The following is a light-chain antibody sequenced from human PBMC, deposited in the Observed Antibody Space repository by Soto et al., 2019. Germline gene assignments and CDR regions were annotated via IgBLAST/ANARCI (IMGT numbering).Light chain of an antibody. CDR2: AAS. CDR1: QTISSTY. CDR3: QQYGSSPKT. V-gene: IGKV3-20*01. J-gene: IGKJ1*01. Sequence: ETVMTQSPATLSVSPGDRATLSCRASQTISSTYLAWYQQNPGQAPRLLIYAASTRATGVPDRFSGSGSGTDFTLTISRLEPEDFAVYYCQQYGSSPKTFGQGTKVDIK.